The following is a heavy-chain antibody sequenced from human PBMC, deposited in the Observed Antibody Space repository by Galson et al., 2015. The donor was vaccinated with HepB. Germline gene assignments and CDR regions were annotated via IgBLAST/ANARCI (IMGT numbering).Heavy chain of an antibody. CDR3: ARTLSGYSDRYYFHY. Sequence: SVKVSCKASGYTFTTFTMHWVRQAPGQRLEWMGWINAGNGNTKYSQKFQGRVAITRDTSASTGYMELSSLRSEDTAMYYCARTLSGYSDRYYFHYWGQGTLVTVSS. CDR1: GYTFTTFT. J-gene: IGHJ4*02. V-gene: IGHV1-3*01. CDR2: INAGNGNT. D-gene: IGHD5-18*01.